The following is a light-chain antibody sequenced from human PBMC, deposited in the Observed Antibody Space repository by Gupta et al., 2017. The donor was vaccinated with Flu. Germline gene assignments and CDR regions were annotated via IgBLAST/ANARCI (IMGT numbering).Light chain of an antibody. CDR2: WAS. V-gene: IGKV4-1*01. J-gene: IGKJ1*01. CDR3: QQYYSTPQT. CDR1: QFLYSSNNKNY. Sequence: DIVMTQSPDSLAVSLGERATINCKSSQFLYSSNNKNYLAWYQQKPGQPPKLLIYWASTRESGVPDRFSGSGSGTDFTLTISSLQAEDVAVYYCQQYYSTPQTFGQGTKVEIK.